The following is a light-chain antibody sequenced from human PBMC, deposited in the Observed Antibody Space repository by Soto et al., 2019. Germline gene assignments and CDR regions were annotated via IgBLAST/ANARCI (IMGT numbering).Light chain of an antibody. J-gene: IGKJ2*01. V-gene: IGKV1-5*03. CDR2: KAS. Sequence: DIQVTQSPSTLSASVGDKVTITCRASQTVSTWLAWYQQRPGKAPNLLIYKASTLESGVPSRFSGSGSGTEFTLTISSLQPDHFATYYCQQYNSYPYTFGQGTKLEIK. CDR1: QTVSTW. CDR3: QQYNSYPYT.